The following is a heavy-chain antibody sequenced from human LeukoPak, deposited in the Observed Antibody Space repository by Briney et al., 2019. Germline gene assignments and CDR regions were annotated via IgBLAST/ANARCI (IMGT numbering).Heavy chain of an antibody. V-gene: IGHV4-61*02. CDR1: GDSFISSSYY. J-gene: IGHJ6*03. CDR2: IYTSGST. D-gene: IGHD3-10*01. Sequence: SETLSLTCTVSGDSFISSSYYWSWIRQPAGKGLEWIGRIYTSGSTNYNPSLKSRVTISVDTSKNQFSLKLSSVTAADTAVYYCARGSGSRAYYYYYMDVWGKGTTVTISS. CDR3: ARGSGSRAYYYYYMDV.